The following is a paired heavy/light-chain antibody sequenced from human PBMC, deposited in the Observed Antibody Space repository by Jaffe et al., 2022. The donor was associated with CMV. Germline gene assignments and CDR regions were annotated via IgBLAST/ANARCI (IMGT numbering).Heavy chain of an antibody. CDR2: VKSKADGGTT. CDR1: GLTLTNAW. J-gene: IGHJ4*02. D-gene: IGHD6-6*01. Sequence: EVQLVESGGGLVKPGGSLRLSCAASGLTLTNAWVAWVRQAPGKGLEWIGRVKSKADGGTTDYAAPVKGRLFISRDDSKNTLSLQLNSLKIEDTAVYYCTTDRGITARPIFDSWGQGTLVTVSS. CDR3: TTDRGITARPIFDS. V-gene: IGHV3-15*01.
Light chain of an antibody. CDR1: SSNIGAGHG. Sequence: QSVLTQPPSVSGAPGQRVTISCIGSSSNIGAGHGVHWYQQLPGTAPKLLIYNNYDRPSGVPDRFSGSKSGASASLAITGLQAADEADYYCQSYDSSLSGYVFGTGTKVTVL. CDR2: NNY. J-gene: IGLJ1*01. V-gene: IGLV1-40*01. CDR3: QSYDSSLSGYV.